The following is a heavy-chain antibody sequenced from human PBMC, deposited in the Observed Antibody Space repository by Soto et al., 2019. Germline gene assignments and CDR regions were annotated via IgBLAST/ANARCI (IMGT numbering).Heavy chain of an antibody. Sequence: PSETLSLTCTVSGGSIGSGDYYWSWIRQPPGKGLERIGYIYYSGSTYYNPSLKSRVTISVDTSKNQFSLKLSSVTAADTAVYYCARVRIWVRLGELSLYPPAYFDYWGQGTLVTVSS. CDR2: IYYSGST. J-gene: IGHJ4*02. CDR1: GGSIGSGDYY. V-gene: IGHV4-30-4*01. D-gene: IGHD3-16*02. CDR3: ARVRIWVRLGELSLYPPAYFDY.